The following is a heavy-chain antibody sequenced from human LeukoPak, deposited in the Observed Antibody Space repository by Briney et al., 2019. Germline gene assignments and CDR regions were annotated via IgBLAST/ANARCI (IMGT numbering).Heavy chain of an antibody. CDR2: IYYSGST. V-gene: IGHV4-39*01. D-gene: IGHD6-19*01. CDR3: ARHLLRHNIAVAANWFDP. J-gene: IGHJ5*02. CDR1: GGSISSSSYY. Sequence: SETLSLTCTVSGGSISSSSYYWGWIRQPPGKGLEWIGNIYYSGSTYYNPSLKSRVTISVDTSKNQFSLKLSSVTAADTAVYYCARHLLRHNIAVAANWFDPWGQGTLVTVSS.